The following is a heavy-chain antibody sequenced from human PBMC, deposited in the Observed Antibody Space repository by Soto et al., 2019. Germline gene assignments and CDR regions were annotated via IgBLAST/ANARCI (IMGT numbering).Heavy chain of an antibody. CDR2: ISYDGTTK. J-gene: IGHJ4*02. V-gene: IGHV3-30-3*01. CDR1: GFTFSTHA. D-gene: IGHD6-13*01. Sequence: QVHLVESGGGVVRPGGSLRLSCAASGFTFSTHAMHWVRQAPGKGLEWVALISYDGTTKYYADSVKGRFTISRDNSKNTLYLQMNSLRGEDMAIYYRARDRPYSSSWYPEYWGQGTLVTVSS. CDR3: ARDRPYSSSWYPEY.